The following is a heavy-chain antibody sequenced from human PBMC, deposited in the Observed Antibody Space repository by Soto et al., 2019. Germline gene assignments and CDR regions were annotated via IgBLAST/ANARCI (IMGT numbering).Heavy chain of an antibody. CDR3: ARDLSLGLFEY. CDR2: ISAYNGNT. V-gene: IGHV1-18*01. CDR1: GYTFTSYG. J-gene: IGHJ4*02. Sequence: QVQLVQSGAEVKKPGASVKVSCKASGYTFTSYGISWGRQAPGQGLEWMGWISAYNGNTNYAQKLQGRATITPDTSTSTAYTQLRSMSSDDTAVDYWARDLSLGLFEYWGQGTLASFSS.